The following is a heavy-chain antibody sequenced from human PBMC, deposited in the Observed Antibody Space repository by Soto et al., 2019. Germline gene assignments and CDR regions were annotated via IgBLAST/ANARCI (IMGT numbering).Heavy chain of an antibody. CDR3: ARAKIRSAGITIFGVTEQRYYFDY. J-gene: IGHJ4*02. D-gene: IGHD3-3*01. CDR1: GFTFSSYS. V-gene: IGHV3-48*01. CDR2: ISSSSSTI. Sequence: GGSLRLSCAASGFTFSSYSMNWVRQAPGKGLEWVSYISSSSSTIYYADSVKGRFTISRDNAKNSLYLQMNSLRAEDTAVYYCARAKIRSAGITIFGVTEQRYYFDYWGQGTLVTVSS.